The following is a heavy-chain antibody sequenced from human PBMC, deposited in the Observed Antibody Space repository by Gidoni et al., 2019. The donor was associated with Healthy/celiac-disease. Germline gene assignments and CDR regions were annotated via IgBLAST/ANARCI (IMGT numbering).Heavy chain of an antibody. J-gene: IGHJ6*02. V-gene: IGHV1-69*06. CDR1: GGTFSSYA. CDR3: ASSYGSGSYYRGIRARDYYYYGMDV. CDR2: VITIFGTA. D-gene: IGHD3-10*01. Sequence: QVQLVQSGAEVKKPGSSVKVSCTASGGTFSSYAIIWLRQAPGQGLEWMGGVITIFGTANYAQKFQGRVTITADKSTSTAYMELSSLRSEDTAVYYCASSYGSGSYYRGIRARDYYYYGMDVWGQGTTVTVSS.